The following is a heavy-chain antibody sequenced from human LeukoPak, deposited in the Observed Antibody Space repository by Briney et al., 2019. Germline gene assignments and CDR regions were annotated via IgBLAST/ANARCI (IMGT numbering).Heavy chain of an antibody. Sequence: PGGSVRLSCPASGFTFSIHAMHWARQAPGEGLEYVSAISSSGGSTYYAHSVKGRFTISRDNSKNTLYLQMGSLRAEDMAVYYCARAPRYCSSTSCYCDYWGQGTLVTVSS. CDR1: GFTFSIHA. J-gene: IGHJ4*02. CDR2: ISSSGGST. V-gene: IGHV3-64*01. D-gene: IGHD2-2*01. CDR3: ARAPRYCSSTSCYCDY.